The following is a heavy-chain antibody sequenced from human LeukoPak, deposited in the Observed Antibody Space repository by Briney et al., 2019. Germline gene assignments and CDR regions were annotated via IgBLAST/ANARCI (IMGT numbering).Heavy chain of an antibody. CDR2: IKSKTDGGTT. D-gene: IGHD3-22*01. CDR1: GFIFSSFG. CDR3: TTDPGPINTYYYDSSGYYDY. J-gene: IGHJ4*02. Sequence: GGSLRLSCAASGFIFSSFGMHWVRQAPGKGLEWVGRIKSKTDGGTTDYAAPVKGRFTISRDDSKNTLYLQMNSLKTEDTAVYYCTTDPGPINTYYYDSSGYYDYWGQGTLVTVSS. V-gene: IGHV3-15*01.